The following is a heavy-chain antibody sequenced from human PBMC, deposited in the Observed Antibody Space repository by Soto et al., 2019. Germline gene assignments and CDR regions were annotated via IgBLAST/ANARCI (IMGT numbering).Heavy chain of an antibody. J-gene: IGHJ4*02. Sequence: GGSLRLSCAASGFTFSSYGMHWVRQAPGKGLEWVAVIWYDGSNKYYADSVKGRFTISRDNSKNTLYLQMNSLRAEDTAVYYCARPRYSSSWEYYFDYWGQGTLVTVSS. CDR2: IWYDGSNK. V-gene: IGHV3-33*01. CDR1: GFTFSSYG. D-gene: IGHD6-13*01. CDR3: ARPRYSSSWEYYFDY.